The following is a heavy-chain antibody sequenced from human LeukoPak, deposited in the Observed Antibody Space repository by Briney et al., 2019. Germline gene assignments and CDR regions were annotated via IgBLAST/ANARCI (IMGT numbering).Heavy chain of an antibody. V-gene: IGHV4-34*01. CDR3: ARDLADNYGMDV. CDR1: GGSFSGYY. Sequence: PSETLSLTCAVYGGSFSGYYWSWIRQPPGKGLEWIGEINHSGSTTYNSSLKSRVTISLDTSKNQFSLKLSSVTAADTAVYYCARDLADNYGMDVWGQGTTVTVSS. J-gene: IGHJ6*02. D-gene: IGHD3-16*01. CDR2: INHSGST.